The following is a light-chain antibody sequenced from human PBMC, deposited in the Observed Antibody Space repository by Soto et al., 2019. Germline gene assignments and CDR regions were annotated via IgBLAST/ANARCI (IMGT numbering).Light chain of an antibody. CDR3: QKYNSYPWT. CDR2: KAS. CDR1: QSISSW. V-gene: IGKV1-5*03. J-gene: IGKJ1*01. Sequence: DIQMTQSPSTLSASVGDRVTITCRASQSISSWLAWYQQKPGKAPKLLIYKASSLESGVPSRFSGSGSGTEFTLSISSLQTDDVAAYYCQKYNSYPWTFGQGTKVQIK.